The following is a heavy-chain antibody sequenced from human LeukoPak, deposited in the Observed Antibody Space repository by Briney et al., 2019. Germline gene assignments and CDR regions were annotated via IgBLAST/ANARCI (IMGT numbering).Heavy chain of an antibody. Sequence: ASVKVSRKASGGTFSSYTISWVRQAPGQGLEWMGRIIPILGIANYAQKFQGSVTITADKSTSTAYMELSSLRSEDTAVYYCAASVVVPAASFDYWGQGTLVTVSS. J-gene: IGHJ4*02. CDR3: AASVVVPAASFDY. D-gene: IGHD2-2*01. V-gene: IGHV1-69*02. CDR2: IIPILGIA. CDR1: GGTFSSYT.